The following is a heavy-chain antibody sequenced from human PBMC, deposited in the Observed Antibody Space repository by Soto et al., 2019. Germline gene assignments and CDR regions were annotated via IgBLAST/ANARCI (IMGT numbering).Heavy chain of an antibody. V-gene: IGHV4-31*03. CDR1: GGSISSGGYY. J-gene: IGHJ3*02. CDR2: IYYSGST. D-gene: IGHD3-22*01. Sequence: QVQLQESGPGLVKPSQTLSLTCTVSGGSISSGGYYWSWIRQHPGKGLEWIGYIYYSGSTYYNPSLKGRVTISLDTSKNPFSLKLSSVTAADTAVYYCAREWDSRGYPDAFDIWGQGTMVTVSS. CDR3: AREWDSRGYPDAFDI.